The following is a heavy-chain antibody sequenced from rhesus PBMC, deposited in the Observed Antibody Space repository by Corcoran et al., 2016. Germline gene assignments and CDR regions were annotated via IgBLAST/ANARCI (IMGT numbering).Heavy chain of an antibody. CDR1: GFTFSSYD. D-gene: IGHD3-34*01. Sequence: EVQLVETGGGLVQPGGSLKLSCAASGFTFSSYDMSWVRQAPGKGLGWVSTINSSGGSTYYAGSVKGRFTISRDNSKNTLSLQMNSLRAEDTAVYYCAKEGFWGDSSDYWGQGVLVTVSS. CDR3: AKEGFWGDSSDY. J-gene: IGHJ4*01. V-gene: IGHV3S5*01. CDR2: INSSGGST.